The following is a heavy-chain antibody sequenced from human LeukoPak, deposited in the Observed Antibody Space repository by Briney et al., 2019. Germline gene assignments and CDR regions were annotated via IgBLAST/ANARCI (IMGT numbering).Heavy chain of an antibody. CDR2: SSSSGSTI. CDR3: ARDPGHCSSTSCYKFFDY. V-gene: IGHV3-48*03. CDR1: GFTFRGFE. Sequence: PGGSLRLSCAASGFTFRGFEMNWVRQAPGKGLEWVSYSSSSGSTIYYAASFKGRFTVSRDNAKNSLYLQMNSLRAEDTAVYYCARDPGHCSSTSCYKFFDYWGQGTLVTVSS. D-gene: IGHD2-2*02. J-gene: IGHJ4*02.